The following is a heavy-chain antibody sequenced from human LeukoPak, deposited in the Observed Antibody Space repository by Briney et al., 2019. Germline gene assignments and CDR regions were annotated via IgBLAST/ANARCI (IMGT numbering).Heavy chain of an antibody. CDR2: INPNSGGT. D-gene: IGHD1-7*01. J-gene: IGHJ4*02. CDR3: ARARYNWNSLDY. CDR1: GYTFTGYH. V-gene: IGHV1-2*02. Sequence: ASVTVSCKASGYTFTGYHMHWVRQAPGQGLEWMGWINPNSGGTNYAQKFQGRVTMTRDTSISTAYMELSRLRSDDTAVFYCARARYNWNSLDYWGQGTLVTVSS.